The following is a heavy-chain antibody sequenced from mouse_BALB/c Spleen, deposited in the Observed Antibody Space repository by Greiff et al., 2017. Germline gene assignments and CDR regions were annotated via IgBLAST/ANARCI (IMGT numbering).Heavy chain of an antibody. CDR1: GYTFTDYE. CDR3: TIYGNSFAY. Sequence: QVHVKQSGAELVRPGASVTLSCKASGYTFTDYEMHWVKQTPVHGLEWIGAIDPETGGTAYNQKFKGKATLTADKSSSTAYMELRSLTSEDSAVYYCTIYGNSFAYWGQGTLVTVSA. CDR2: IDPETGGT. J-gene: IGHJ3*01. D-gene: IGHD2-1*01. V-gene: IGHV1-15*01.